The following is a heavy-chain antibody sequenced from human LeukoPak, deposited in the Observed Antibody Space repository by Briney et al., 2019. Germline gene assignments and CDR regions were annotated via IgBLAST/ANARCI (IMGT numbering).Heavy chain of an antibody. Sequence: GASVKVSCKASGYTFTSYYMHWVRQAPGQGLEWMGIINPSGGSTSYAQKFQGRVTITADESTSTAYMELSSLRSEDTAVYYCAREGNYYDSSGFSINWFDPWGQGTLVTVSS. CDR1: GYTFTSYY. CDR2: INPSGGST. V-gene: IGHV1-46*01. J-gene: IGHJ5*02. CDR3: AREGNYYDSSGFSINWFDP. D-gene: IGHD3-22*01.